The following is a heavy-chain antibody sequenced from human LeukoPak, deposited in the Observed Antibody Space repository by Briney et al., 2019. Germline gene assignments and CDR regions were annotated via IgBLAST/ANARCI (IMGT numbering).Heavy chain of an antibody. J-gene: IGHJ4*02. CDR2: ISYSGST. V-gene: IGHV4-59*01. Sequence: SETLSLTCTVSGGSISSYYWSWVRQPPGKRLQWIGDISYSGSTKYNPTLKSRATISADTSKNQFSLKVTSVTAADTAVYYCAREARGSNGYYYNFWGQGSLVTVSS. D-gene: IGHD3-22*01. CDR3: AREARGSNGYYYNF. CDR1: GGSISSYY.